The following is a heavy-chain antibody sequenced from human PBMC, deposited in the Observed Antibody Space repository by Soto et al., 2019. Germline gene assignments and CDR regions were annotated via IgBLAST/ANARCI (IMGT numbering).Heavy chain of an antibody. Sequence: PGGSLRLSCVASGFTFSSYSVNWVRQAPGKGLEWISYISSGSKTIYYADSVKGRFTVSRDNAKNSQFLQMNSLRDEDTAVYYCVREDILGVRSFDYWAQGTLVTVSS. CDR2: ISSGSKTI. J-gene: IGHJ4*02. D-gene: IGHD3-9*01. V-gene: IGHV3-48*02. CDR3: VREDILGVRSFDY. CDR1: GFTFSSYS.